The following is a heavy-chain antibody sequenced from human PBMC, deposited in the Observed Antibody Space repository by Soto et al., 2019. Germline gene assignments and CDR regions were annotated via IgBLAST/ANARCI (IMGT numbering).Heavy chain of an antibody. Sequence: HPGGSLRLSCAASGFTFSSYAMSWVRQAPGKGLEWVSAISGSGGSTYYADSVKGRFTISRDNSKNTLYLQMNSLRAEDTAVYYCAKDFYGGNSLPGYFDYWGQGTLVTVSS. CDR2: ISGSGGST. CDR3: AKDFYGGNSLPGYFDY. CDR1: GFTFSSYA. D-gene: IGHD4-17*01. J-gene: IGHJ4*02. V-gene: IGHV3-23*01.